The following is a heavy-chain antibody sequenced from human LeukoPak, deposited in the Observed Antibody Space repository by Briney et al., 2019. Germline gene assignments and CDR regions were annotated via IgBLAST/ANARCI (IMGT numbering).Heavy chain of an antibody. CDR3: ARQSSDILAGYYRGPYYYYGMDV. D-gene: IGHD3-9*01. V-gene: IGHV4-34*01. Sequence: MASETLSLTCAVYGGSFSGYYWSWIRQPPGKGLEWIGEINHSGSTNYNPSLKSRVTISVDTSKNQFSLELSSVTAADTAVYYCARQSSDILAGYYRGPYYYYGMDVWGQGTTVTVSS. CDR2: INHSGST. J-gene: IGHJ6*02. CDR1: GGSFSGYY.